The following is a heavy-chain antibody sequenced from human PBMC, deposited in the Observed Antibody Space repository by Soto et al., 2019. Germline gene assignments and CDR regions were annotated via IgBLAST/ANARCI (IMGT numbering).Heavy chain of an antibody. CDR2: ITSSSSYI. Sequence: GGSLRLSCAASGFTFSAYDMNWVRQAPGKGLEWVSSITSSSSYINYAESVKGRFTISRDNARNSLFLDMGSLTAGDTAVYYCARDLDAYNPPLGYWGQGTLVTVSS. D-gene: IGHD3-3*01. CDR3: ARDLDAYNPPLGY. CDR1: GFTFSAYD. V-gene: IGHV3-21*01. J-gene: IGHJ4*02.